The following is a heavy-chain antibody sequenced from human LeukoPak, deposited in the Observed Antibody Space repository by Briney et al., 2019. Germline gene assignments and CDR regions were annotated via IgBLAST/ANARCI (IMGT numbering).Heavy chain of an antibody. V-gene: IGHV3-21*01. CDR1: GFTFSSYS. CDR3: ARQTAAQYDY. J-gene: IGHJ4*02. Sequence: PGGSLRLSCAASGFTFSSYSMNWVRQAPGKGLEWVSSISSSGSYIYYADSVKGRFTMSRDNAKNSLYLQMSSLRAEDTAVYYCARQTAAQYDYWGQGILVTVSS. CDR2: ISSSGSYI. D-gene: IGHD4-11*01.